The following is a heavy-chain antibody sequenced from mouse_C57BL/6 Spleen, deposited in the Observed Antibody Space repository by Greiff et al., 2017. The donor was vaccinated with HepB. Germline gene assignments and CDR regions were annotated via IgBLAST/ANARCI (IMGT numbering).Heavy chain of an antibody. CDR3: SSRDYGSSYIWYFDV. CDR2: IYPGDGDT. CDR1: GYAFSSSW. J-gene: IGHJ1*03. D-gene: IGHD1-1*01. V-gene: IGHV1-82*01. Sequence: QVQLQQSGPELVKPGASVKISCKASGYAFSSSWMNWVKQRPGKGLEWIGRIYPGDGDTNYNGKFKGKATLTADKSSSTAYMQLSSLTSEDSAVYFCSSRDYGSSYIWYFDVWGTGTTVTVSS.